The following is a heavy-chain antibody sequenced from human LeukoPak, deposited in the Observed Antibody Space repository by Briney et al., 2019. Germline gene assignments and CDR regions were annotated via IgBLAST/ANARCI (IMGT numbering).Heavy chain of an antibody. CDR1: GGSISSSSYY. CDR3: ARHPNSMDRYNYYGMDV. Sequence: SETLSLTCTVSGGSISSSSYYWGWIRQPPGKGLEWIGSIYYSGSTYYNPSLKSRVTISVDTSKNQFSLKLSSVTAADTAVYYCARHPNSMDRYNYYGMDVGGQGTTVTVSS. J-gene: IGHJ6*02. CDR2: IYYSGST. V-gene: IGHV4-39*01. D-gene: IGHD2/OR15-2a*01.